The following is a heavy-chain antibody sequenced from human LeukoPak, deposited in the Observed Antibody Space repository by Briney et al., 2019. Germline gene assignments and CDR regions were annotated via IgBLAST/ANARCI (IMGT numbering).Heavy chain of an antibody. Sequence: AGGSLRLSCAASGFTFDDYAMHWVRQAPGKGLEWVSGISGSGGSTYYADSVKGRFTISRDNSKNTLYLQMNSLRAEDTAMYYCAKSLYDSSGYQHWGQGTLVTVSS. V-gene: IGHV3-23*01. CDR3: AKSLYDSSGYQH. CDR1: GFTFDDYA. CDR2: ISGSGGST. J-gene: IGHJ1*01. D-gene: IGHD3-22*01.